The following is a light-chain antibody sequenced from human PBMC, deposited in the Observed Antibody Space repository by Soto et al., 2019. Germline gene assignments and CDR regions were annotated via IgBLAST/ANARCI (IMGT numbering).Light chain of an antibody. CDR1: SSDIGNYKL. CDR3: CSYTDFSTLV. V-gene: IGLV2-23*01. CDR2: EGS. Sequence: QSVLTQPASVSGSPGQSITISCTGTSSDIGNYKLVSWYQQHPGKAPKLLIYEGSQRPSGVSNRFSASKSGNTASLTISGLQTEDEADYYCCSYTDFSTLVFGGGTKLTVL. J-gene: IGLJ2*01.